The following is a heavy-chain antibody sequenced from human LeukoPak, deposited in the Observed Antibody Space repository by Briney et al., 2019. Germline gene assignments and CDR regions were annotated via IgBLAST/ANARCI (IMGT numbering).Heavy chain of an antibody. CDR2: INKDGSVQ. J-gene: IGHJ4*02. Sequence: GGSLRLSCAASGFTFSSYWMTWVRQAPGKGLEWVANINKDGSVQYYVDSVKGRFTISRDNAKNLVYLQMNSLRAEDTAIYNCARIGYSSSSLDLWGRGTLVTVSS. V-gene: IGHV3-7*03. D-gene: IGHD6-6*01. CDR1: GFTFSSYW. CDR3: ARIGYSSSSLDL.